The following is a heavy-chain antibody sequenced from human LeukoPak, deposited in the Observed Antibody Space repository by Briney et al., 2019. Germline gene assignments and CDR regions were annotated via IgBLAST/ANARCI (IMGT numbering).Heavy chain of an antibody. CDR2: IYHSGST. Sequence: SETLSLTCADSGGSISSNNWWSWVRQPPGKGLEWIGEIYHSGSTDYNPPLESRVTISVDKSRNQFSLKLSSVTAADTAVYYCARGFYGSGSYSSPGFHAFDVWGQGTMVTVSS. CDR1: GGSISSNNW. CDR3: ARGFYGSGSYSSPGFHAFDV. V-gene: IGHV4-4*02. D-gene: IGHD3-10*01. J-gene: IGHJ3*01.